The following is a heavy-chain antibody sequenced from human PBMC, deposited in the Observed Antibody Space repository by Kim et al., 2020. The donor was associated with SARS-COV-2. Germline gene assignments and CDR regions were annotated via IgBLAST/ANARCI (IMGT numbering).Heavy chain of an antibody. Sequence: SQTLSLTCAISGDSVSSNSAAWNWIRQSPSRGLEWLGRTYYRSKWYNDYAVSVKSRITINPDTSKNQFSLQLNSVTPEDTAVYYCARGGSLLEWELLPFDYWGQGNLVTVSS. CDR2: TYYRSKWYN. V-gene: IGHV6-1*01. J-gene: IGHJ4*02. CDR3: ARGGSLLEWELLPFDY. D-gene: IGHD1-26*01. CDR1: GDSVSSNSAA.